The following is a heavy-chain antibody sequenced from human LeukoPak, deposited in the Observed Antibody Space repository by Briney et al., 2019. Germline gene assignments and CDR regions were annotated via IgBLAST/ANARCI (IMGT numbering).Heavy chain of an antibody. Sequence: PGGSLRLSCAASGFTFSSYAMSWVRQAPGKGLEWVSGISGSGGTTYYAVSVKGRFTISRDNSKDTLYLQMNSLRAEDTAVYYCAKAAGSEDYWGQGTLVTVSS. V-gene: IGHV3-23*01. CDR2: ISGSGGTT. CDR3: AKAAGSEDY. CDR1: GFTFSSYA. J-gene: IGHJ4*02.